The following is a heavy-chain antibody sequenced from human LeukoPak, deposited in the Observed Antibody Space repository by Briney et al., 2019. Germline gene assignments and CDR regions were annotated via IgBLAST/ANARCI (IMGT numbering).Heavy chain of an antibody. V-gene: IGHV3-30*04. D-gene: IGHD5-18*01. CDR3: AKALSHENTYGYDY. Sequence: PGRPLSLSCAVSVFTLSSQAVHGARQSRGKGRVWVAYISYDGSNKYYTASVKRRFTIARDNSKNTMYLQMTSLRAEDTAVYYCAKALSHENTYGYDYWGQGTLVTVSS. J-gene: IGHJ4*02. CDR2: ISYDGSNK. CDR1: VFTLSSQA.